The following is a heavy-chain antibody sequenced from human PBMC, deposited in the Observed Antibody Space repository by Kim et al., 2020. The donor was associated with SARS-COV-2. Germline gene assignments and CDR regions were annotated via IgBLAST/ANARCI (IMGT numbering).Heavy chain of an antibody. J-gene: IGHJ6*01. CDR1: GFTFANDS. D-gene: IGHD1-1*01. CDR2: VKSKTDGGTR. V-gene: IGHV3-49*03. CDR3: TTLNDDCYYHY. Sequence: GGSLRLSCTASGFTFANDSMSWFRQAPGKGLEWVGCVKSKTDGGTREYAASVKGRFTISRDDSKDIAYLQMNSLKTEDTAVYYCTTLNDDCYYHY.